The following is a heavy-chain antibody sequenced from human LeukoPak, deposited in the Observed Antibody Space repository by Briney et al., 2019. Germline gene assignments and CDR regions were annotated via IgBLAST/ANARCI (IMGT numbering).Heavy chain of an antibody. D-gene: IGHD3-16*01. V-gene: IGHV4-59*12. CDR1: GDSISGSY. J-gene: IGHJ6*03. CDR2: LSYTGTT. CDR3: ARDRRYASSNYYYYYMDV. Sequence: SETLSLTCAVSGDSISGSYWSWIRQPPGKGLEWIGFLSYTGTTSYNPSLKSRLTISGDTSRNQFSLKLDSVTAADTAVYYCARDRRYASSNYYYYYMDVWGKGTTVTVSS.